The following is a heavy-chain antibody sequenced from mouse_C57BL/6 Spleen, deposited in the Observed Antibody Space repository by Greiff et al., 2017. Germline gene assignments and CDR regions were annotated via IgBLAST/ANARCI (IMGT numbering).Heavy chain of an antibody. D-gene: IGHD2-1*01. V-gene: IGHV1-52*01. CDR3: ARGTLYYGNYGGAMDD. CDR1: GYTFTSYW. J-gene: IGHJ4*01. CDR2: IDPSDSET. Sequence: QVQLQQPGAELVRPGSSVKLSCKASGYTFTSYWMHWVKQRPIQGLEWIGNIDPSDSETHYNQKFKYKATLTVDKSSSTAYMQLSSLTSEDSAVYYCARGTLYYGNYGGAMDDWGQGTSVTVSS.